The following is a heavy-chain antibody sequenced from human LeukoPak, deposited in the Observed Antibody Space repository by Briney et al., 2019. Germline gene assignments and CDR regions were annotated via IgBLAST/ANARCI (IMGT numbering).Heavy chain of an antibody. V-gene: IGHV3-20*04. Sequence: SGGSLRLSXAASGFTSHDHGMSWVGQVPGKGLEWVSALNWNGDNTGYADSVKGRFTISRDNAKKSLYLQMNSLTAEDTAYYYCAREEGPYFDCWGQGTLVTVSS. CDR1: GFTSHDHG. CDR3: AREEGPYFDC. J-gene: IGHJ4*02. CDR2: LNWNGDNT.